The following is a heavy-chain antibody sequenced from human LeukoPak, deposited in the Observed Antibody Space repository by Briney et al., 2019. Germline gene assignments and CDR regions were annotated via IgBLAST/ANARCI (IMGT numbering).Heavy chain of an antibody. CDR2: ISSSSSYI. CDR1: GFTFSSYE. Sequence: PGGSLRLSCAASGFTFSSYEMNWVRQAPGKGLEWVSSISSSSSYIYYADSVKGRFTISRDNAKNSLYLQMNSLRAEDTAVYYCARDSSSSDHYYYYYMDVWGKGTTVTVSS. V-gene: IGHV3-21*01. J-gene: IGHJ6*03. CDR3: ARDSSSSDHYYYYYMDV. D-gene: IGHD6-6*01.